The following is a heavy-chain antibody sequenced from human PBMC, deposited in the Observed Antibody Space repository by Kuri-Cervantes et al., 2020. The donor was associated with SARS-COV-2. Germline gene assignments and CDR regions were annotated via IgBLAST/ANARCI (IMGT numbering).Heavy chain of an antibody. CDR1: GGSFSGYY. CDR2: IYYTGNT. Sequence: SETLSLTCAVYGGSFSGYYWSWIRQPPGKGLEWIGSIYYTGNTYYNPSLNSRVTMSVDTSKNQFSLKVSSVTAADTAVYYCARVFEGEGYFDYWGQGTLVTVSS. J-gene: IGHJ4*02. V-gene: IGHV4-34*01. CDR3: ARVFEGEGYFDY. D-gene: IGHD3-16*01.